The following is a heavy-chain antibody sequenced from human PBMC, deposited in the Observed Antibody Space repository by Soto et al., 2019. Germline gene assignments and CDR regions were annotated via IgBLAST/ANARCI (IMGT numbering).Heavy chain of an antibody. J-gene: IGHJ4*02. V-gene: IGHV4-61*02. CDR2: IFSSGST. CDR3: AREGSYSAYNFAHGIQLWSFDF. CDR1: GAYLNGSSYY. Sequence: SVPLSLTCPVAGAYLNGSSYYLSWVRQPAGKGLEWIGRIFSSGSTSFNPSLESRVAMSVDTSKNHFSLNLSSVTAADMAVYYCAREGSYSAYNFAHGIQLWSFDFWGQRDLVTVSS. D-gene: IGHD5-12*01.